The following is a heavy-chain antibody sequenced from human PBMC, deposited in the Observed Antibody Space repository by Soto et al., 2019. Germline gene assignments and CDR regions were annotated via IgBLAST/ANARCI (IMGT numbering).Heavy chain of an antibody. V-gene: IGHV3-53*01. J-gene: IGHJ4*02. CDR1: GFTVSSNY. Sequence: PRLSCAASGFTVSSNYMSWVRQAPGKGLEWVSVIYSGGSTYYADSVKGRFTISRDNSKNTLYLQMNSLRAEDTAVYYCARDNGDYDMINWGQGTLVTVSS. CDR2: IYSGGST. CDR3: ARDNGDYDMIN. D-gene: IGHD4-17*01.